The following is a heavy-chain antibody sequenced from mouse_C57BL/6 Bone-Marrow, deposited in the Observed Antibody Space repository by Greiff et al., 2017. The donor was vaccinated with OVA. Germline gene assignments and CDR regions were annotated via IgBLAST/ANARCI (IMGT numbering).Heavy chain of an antibody. CDR1: GYTFTSYW. J-gene: IGHJ3*01. Sequence: QVQLQQPGAELVMPGASVKLSCKASGYTFTSYWMHWVKQRPGQGLAWIGEIDPSDSYTNYNQKFKGKSTLTVDKSSSTAYMQLCSLTSEDSAVYYCASWGRCRVDWGQGTLVTVSA. CDR2: IDPSDSYT. V-gene: IGHV1-69*01. CDR3: ASWGRCRVD.